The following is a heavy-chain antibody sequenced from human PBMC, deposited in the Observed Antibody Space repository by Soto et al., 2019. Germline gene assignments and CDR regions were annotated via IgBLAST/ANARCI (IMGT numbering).Heavy chain of an antibody. CDR1: GYTFTSYG. V-gene: IGHV1-18*01. Sequence: ASVKVSCKASGYTFTSYGISWVRQAPGQGLEWMGWISAYNGNTNYAQKLQGRVTMTTDTSTSTAYMELRSLRSDDTAVYYCGREDFWSGYDDYYGMDVWGQGTTVTVSS. D-gene: IGHD3-3*01. J-gene: IGHJ6*02. CDR2: ISAYNGNT. CDR3: GREDFWSGYDDYYGMDV.